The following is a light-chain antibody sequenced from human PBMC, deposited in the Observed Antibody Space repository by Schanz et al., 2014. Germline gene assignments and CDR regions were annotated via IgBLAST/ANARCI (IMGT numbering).Light chain of an antibody. V-gene: IGLV2-8*01. CDR2: QVT. CDR3: VLYMGSGIWV. Sequence: QSALTQPPSASGSPGQSVTISCTGSSSDIGGYNYVSWYQHHPGKAPKVMIYQVTKRPSGVPDRFSGSILGNKAALTITGXXXDDESDYYCVLYMGSGIWVFGGGTKLTVL. CDR1: SSDIGGYNY. J-gene: IGLJ3*02.